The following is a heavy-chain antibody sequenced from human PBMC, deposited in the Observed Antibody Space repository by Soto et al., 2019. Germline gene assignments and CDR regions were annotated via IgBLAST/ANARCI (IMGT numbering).Heavy chain of an antibody. CDR3: ARSLQGTGAFDI. Sequence: GAAVKVSCKASGYTFTNYYLHWVRQAPGQGLEWMGIINPSGGSTSYAQKFQGRVTMTRDTSTSTVYMELSSLRSEDTAVYDCARSLQGTGAFDIWGQGTMVTVSS. CDR1: GYTFTNYY. CDR2: INPSGGST. D-gene: IGHD1-1*01. J-gene: IGHJ3*02. V-gene: IGHV1-46*01.